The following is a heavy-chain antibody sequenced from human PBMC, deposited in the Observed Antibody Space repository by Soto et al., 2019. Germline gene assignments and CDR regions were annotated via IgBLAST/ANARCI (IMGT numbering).Heavy chain of an antibody. CDR2: IDPSDSYT. J-gene: IGHJ6*02. CDR1: GYSFTSYW. V-gene: IGHV5-10-1*01. CDR3: ASMDSSGYRAPSYYGMDV. D-gene: IGHD3-22*01. Sequence: GESLKISCKGSGYSFTSYWISWVRQMPGKGLEWMGRIDPSDSYTNYSPSFQGHVTISADKSISTAYLQWSSLKASDTAMYYCASMDSSGYRAPSYYGMDVWGQGTTVTVSS.